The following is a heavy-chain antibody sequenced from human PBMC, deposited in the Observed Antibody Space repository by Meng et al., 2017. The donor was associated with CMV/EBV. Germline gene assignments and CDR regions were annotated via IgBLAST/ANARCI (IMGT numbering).Heavy chain of an antibody. Sequence: QAQLQDSGPGLCKLSQTLSLTRTGSGGSLRGGDYYWSWTRQPPGKGLGWIGYIYYSGSTYYNPSLKSRVTISVDTSKNQFSLKLSSVTAADTAVYYCARVTSRVAGAFDYWGQGTLVTVSS. D-gene: IGHD1-14*01. J-gene: IGHJ4*02. CDR3: ARVTSRVAGAFDY. CDR1: GGSLRGGDYY. CDR2: IYYSGST. V-gene: IGHV4-30-4*08.